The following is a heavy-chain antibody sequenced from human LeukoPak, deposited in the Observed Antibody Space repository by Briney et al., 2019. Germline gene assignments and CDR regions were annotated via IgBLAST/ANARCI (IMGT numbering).Heavy chain of an antibody. V-gene: IGHV4-34*01. Sequence: SETLSLTCAVYGGSFSGYYWSWIRQPPGKGLEWIGEINHSGSTNYNPSLKSRVTISVDTSKNQFSLKLSSVTAADTAVYYCATFRTPYYYDSSGPRDYWGQGTLVTVSS. CDR3: ATFRTPYYYDSSGPRDY. D-gene: IGHD3-22*01. CDR1: GGSFSGYY. J-gene: IGHJ4*02. CDR2: INHSGST.